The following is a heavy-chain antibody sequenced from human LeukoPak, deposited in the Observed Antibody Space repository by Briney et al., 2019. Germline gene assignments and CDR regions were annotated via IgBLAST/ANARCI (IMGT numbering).Heavy chain of an antibody. CDR2: IIPIFGTA. Sequence: ASVKVSCKASGGTFSSYAISWVRQAPGRGLEWMGGIIPIFGTANYAQKFQGRVTITADESTSTAYMELSSLRSEDTAVYYCADSSGYRNDAFDIWGQGTMVTVSS. CDR1: GGTFSSYA. D-gene: IGHD3-22*01. CDR3: ADSSGYRNDAFDI. J-gene: IGHJ3*02. V-gene: IGHV1-69*13.